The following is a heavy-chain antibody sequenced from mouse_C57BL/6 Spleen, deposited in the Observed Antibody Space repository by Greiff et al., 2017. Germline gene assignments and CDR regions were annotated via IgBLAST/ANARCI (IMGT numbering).Heavy chain of an antibody. D-gene: IGHD1-1*01. V-gene: IGHV7-3*01. CDR3: ARNKGDYYGSGYFDG. CDR2: IRNKANGYST. Sequence: EVHLVESGGGLVQPGGSLSLSCAASGFTFTDYYMSWVRQPPGKALEWLGFIRNKANGYSTEYSASVKGRFTISRDNSQSILYLQMNALGGEDSDTYYCARNKGDYYGSGYFDGWGTGTTVTVSS. J-gene: IGHJ1*03. CDR1: GFTFTDYY.